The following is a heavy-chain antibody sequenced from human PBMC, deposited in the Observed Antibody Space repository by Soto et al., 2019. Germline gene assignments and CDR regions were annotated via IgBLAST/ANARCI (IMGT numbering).Heavy chain of an antibody. D-gene: IGHD1-26*01. CDR1: GGSISRYN. CDR2: IYASGTP. J-gene: IGHJ6*02. CDR3: ARNSGSYSPFYYGMDV. Sequence: SETLSLTCAVSGGSISRYNWWSWIWQPPGKGLEWIGYIYASGTPNYNPSLKSRVTISIDTSKNQFSLNQSSVTAADTAVYYCARNSGSYSPFYYGMDVWGQGTTVTVS. V-gene: IGHV4-59*01.